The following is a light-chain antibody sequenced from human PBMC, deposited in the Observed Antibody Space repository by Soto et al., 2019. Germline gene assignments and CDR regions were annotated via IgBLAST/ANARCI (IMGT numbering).Light chain of an antibody. V-gene: IGKV3-20*01. CDR2: DAS. J-gene: IGKJ1*01. CDR3: QQYGSSPWT. CDR1: QSVSTY. Sequence: EVMMTQFPDTVSVTPGETVTLSCRASQSVSTYLAWYQQKPGQAPRLLIYDASTRVTGIPARFSGSGSGTDFTLTISRLEPEDFAVYYCQQYGSSPWTFGQGTKVDIK.